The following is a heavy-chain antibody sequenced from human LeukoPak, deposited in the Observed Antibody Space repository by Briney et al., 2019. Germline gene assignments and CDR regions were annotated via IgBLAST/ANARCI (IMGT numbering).Heavy chain of an antibody. D-gene: IGHD6-13*01. CDR2: IYYSGST. CDR3: ARDRGIAAGHWFDP. CDR1: GGSISSSSYY. Sequence: PSETLSLTCTVSGGSISSSSYYWGWIRQPPGKGLEWIGSIYYSGSTYYNPSLKSRVTISVDTSKNQFSLKLSSVTAADTAVYYCARDRGIAAGHWFDPWGQGTLVTVSS. V-gene: IGHV4-39*07. J-gene: IGHJ5*02.